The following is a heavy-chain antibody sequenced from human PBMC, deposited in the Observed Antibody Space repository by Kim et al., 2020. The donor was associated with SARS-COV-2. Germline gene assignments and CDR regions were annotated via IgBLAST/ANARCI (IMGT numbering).Heavy chain of an antibody. CDR1: GYSINNGYY. Sequence: SETLSLTCSVSGYSINNGYYWGWIRQPPGEGLEWIGSIFHTGTTYYSPSLKSRVTISVDTSKNQFSLRLSSVTATDTAMYYCSRDNRGPDYWGQGTLVTVSS. V-gene: IGHV4-38-2*02. CDR3: SRDNRGPDY. D-gene: IGHD3-10*01. J-gene: IGHJ4*02. CDR2: IFHTGTT.